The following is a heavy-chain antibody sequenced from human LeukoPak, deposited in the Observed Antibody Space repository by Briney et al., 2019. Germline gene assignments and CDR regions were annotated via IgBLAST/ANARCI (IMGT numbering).Heavy chain of an antibody. J-gene: IGHJ6*03. CDR2: ISAYNGNT. Sequence: ASVKVSCKASGYTFTGYYMHWVRQAPGQGLEWMGWISAYNGNTNYAQKLQGRVTMTTDTSTSTAYMELRSLRSDDTAVYYCARERGAARPFSSYYYYYMDVWGKGTTVTVSS. V-gene: IGHV1-18*04. CDR3: ARERGAARPFSSYYYYYMDV. D-gene: IGHD6-6*01. CDR1: GYTFTGYY.